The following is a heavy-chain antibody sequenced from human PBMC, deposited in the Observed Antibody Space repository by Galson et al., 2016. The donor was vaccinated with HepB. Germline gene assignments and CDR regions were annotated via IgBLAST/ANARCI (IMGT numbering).Heavy chain of an antibody. CDR1: GFSLSTRGVG. V-gene: IGHV2-5*02. CDR2: VYWDDHK. CDR3: AHTGPPRTDDDFRPGAFDL. D-gene: IGHD4-17*01. J-gene: IGHJ2*01. Sequence: PALVKPPQTLTLTCTFSGFSLSTRGVGVGWIRQPPGKALEWFALVYWDDHKRYSPSLQSRLTITKDTSKNQVVLTMTNMDPVDTATYYCAHTGPPRTDDDFRPGAFDLWGRGTLVTVSS.